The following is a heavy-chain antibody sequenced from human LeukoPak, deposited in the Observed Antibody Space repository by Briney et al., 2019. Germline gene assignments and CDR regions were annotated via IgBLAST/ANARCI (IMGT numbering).Heavy chain of an antibody. CDR1: GFTFSSYN. CDR3: ARDRLHYGEYEKTFDY. J-gene: IGHJ4*02. V-gene: IGHV3-21*01. D-gene: IGHD4-17*01. CDR2: ISSSSSYI. Sequence: PGGSLRLSCAASGFTFSSYNMNWVRQAPGKGLEWVSSISSSSSYIYYADSVKGRFTISRDNAKKSLYLQMNSLRAEDTAVYYCARDRLHYGEYEKTFDYWGQGTLVTVSS.